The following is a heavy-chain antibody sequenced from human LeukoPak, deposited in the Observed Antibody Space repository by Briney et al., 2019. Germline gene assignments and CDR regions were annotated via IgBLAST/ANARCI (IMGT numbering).Heavy chain of an antibody. CDR3: TRDLMDYDVSTGLHHYYMDV. Sequence: GGSLRLSCAASGIAFSRYHMTWVRLSPGKEVECICSISNSGDRAYYTDSVKGRFTISRDNAKNTLYLQMNTLRVEDTAVYYCTRDLMDYDVSTGLHHYYMDVWGQGTTVTVSS. V-gene: IGHV3-23*01. J-gene: IGHJ6*02. CDR2: ISNSGDRA. D-gene: IGHD3-9*01. CDR1: GIAFSRYH.